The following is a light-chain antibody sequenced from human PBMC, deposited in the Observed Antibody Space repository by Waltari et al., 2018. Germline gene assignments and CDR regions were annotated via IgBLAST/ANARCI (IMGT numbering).Light chain of an antibody. CDR2: AAS. Sequence: DIKMTQSPATRSVSGGDRVTVTCRASQGINKELSWYQQKPGKAPTLLMYAASRLQTVVSSRFSGSGSGTDFTRTISSLQPDDVATYYCQQDSATPFIFGQGT. V-gene: IGKV1-27*01. CDR1: QGINKE. CDR3: QQDSATPFI. J-gene: IGKJ2*01.